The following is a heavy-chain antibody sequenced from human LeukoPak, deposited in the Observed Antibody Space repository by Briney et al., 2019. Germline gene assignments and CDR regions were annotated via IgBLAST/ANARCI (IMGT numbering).Heavy chain of an antibody. J-gene: IGHJ3*02. V-gene: IGHV4-59*01. D-gene: IGHD5-12*01. Sequence: SETLSLTCTVSGGSISSYYWSWIRQPPGKGLEWIGYIYYSGSTNYNPSLKSRVTISVDTSKNQFSLKLSSVTAADTAVYYCARGLPVPVNAFDIWGQGTMVTVSS. CDR1: GGSISSYY. CDR2: IYYSGST. CDR3: ARGLPVPVNAFDI.